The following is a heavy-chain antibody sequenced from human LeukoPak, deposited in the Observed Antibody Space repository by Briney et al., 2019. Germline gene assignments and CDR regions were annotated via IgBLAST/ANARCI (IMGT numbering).Heavy chain of an antibody. CDR1: GGSFSGYY. CDR2: VNHSGST. Sequence: SETLSLTCAVYGGSFSGYYWSWIRQPPGKGLEWIGEVNHSGSTNSNPSLKSRVTISVDSSKRRFSLKLRSVTAADTAVYYCARVLLGFGEGPAPNYYFYAMDIWGQGTTVTVSS. CDR3: ARVLLGFGEGPAPNYYFYAMDI. D-gene: IGHD3-10*01. J-gene: IGHJ6*02. V-gene: IGHV4-34*01.